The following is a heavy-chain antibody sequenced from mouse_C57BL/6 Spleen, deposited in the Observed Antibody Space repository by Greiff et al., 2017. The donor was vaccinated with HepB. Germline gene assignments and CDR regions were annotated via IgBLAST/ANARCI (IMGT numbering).Heavy chain of an antibody. V-gene: IGHV1-80*01. J-gene: IGHJ4*01. CDR3: ARSLTPYAMDY. CDR2: IYPGDGDT. CDR1: GYAFSSYW. D-gene: IGHD4-1*01. Sequence: VQLQQSGAELVKPGASVKISCKASGYAFSSYWMNWVKQRPGKGLEWIGQIYPGDGDTNYNGKFKSKATLTADKSSSTAYMQLSSLTSEDSAVYFCARSLTPYAMDYWGQGTSVTVSS.